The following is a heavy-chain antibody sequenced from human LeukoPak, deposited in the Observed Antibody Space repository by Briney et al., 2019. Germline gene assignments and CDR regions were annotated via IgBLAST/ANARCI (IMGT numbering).Heavy chain of an antibody. J-gene: IGHJ4*02. CDR2: THYSGST. Sequence: SETLSLTCTVSGGSISSYYWSWIRQPPGKGLGWIGYTHYSGSTTYNPSLKSRVTISVDTSKNQFSLKLSSVTAADTAVYYCARNYDTSGYPFDYWGQGTLVTVSS. CDR1: GGSISSYY. CDR3: ARNYDTSGYPFDY. D-gene: IGHD3-22*01. V-gene: IGHV4-59*01.